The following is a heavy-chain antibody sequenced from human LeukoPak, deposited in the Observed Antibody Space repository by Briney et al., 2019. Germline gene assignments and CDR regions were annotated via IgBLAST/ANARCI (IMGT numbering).Heavy chain of an antibody. CDR1: GFTFSSYG. V-gene: IGHV3-33*06. J-gene: IGHJ6*03. CDR2: IWYDGSNK. CDR3: AKDYYRSGSYRWGFSSYYYYMDV. Sequence: GRSLRLSCAASGFTFSSYGMHWVRQAPGKGLEWVAVIWYDGSNKYYADSVKGRFTISRDNPKNTLYLQMNSLRAEDTAVYYCAKDYYRSGSYRWGFSSYYYYMDVWGKGTTVTVSS. D-gene: IGHD3-10*01.